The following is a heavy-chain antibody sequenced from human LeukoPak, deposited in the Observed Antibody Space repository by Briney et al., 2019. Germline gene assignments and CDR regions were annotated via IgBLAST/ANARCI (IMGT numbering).Heavy chain of an antibody. J-gene: IGHJ4*02. CDR1: GGTFSSYA. D-gene: IGHD1-26*01. V-gene: IGHV1-69*05. Sequence: SVKVSRKASGGTFSSYAISWVRQAPGQGLEWMGRIIPIFGTANYAQKFQGRVTITTDESTSTAYMELSSLRSEDTAVYYCAGLLLSGSYFDYWGQGTLVTVSS. CDR2: IIPIFGTA. CDR3: AGLLLSGSYFDY.